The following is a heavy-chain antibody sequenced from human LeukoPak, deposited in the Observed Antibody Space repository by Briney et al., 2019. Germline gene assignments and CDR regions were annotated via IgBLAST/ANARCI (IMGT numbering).Heavy chain of an antibody. D-gene: IGHD2-8*01. CDR3: AKDTSIGKYCTNGVCSPFDY. CDR2: ISDSGDYT. V-gene: IGHV3-23*01. CDR1: GFTFSSYA. Sequence: GGSLTLSCAVSGFTFSSYAMSWVRQAPGQGLEWVSVISDSGDYTSYADSVRGRFTISRDNSRNTLYLQMISLRPEDTAVYYCAKDTSIGKYCTNGVCSPFDYWGRGTLVTVSS. J-gene: IGHJ4*02.